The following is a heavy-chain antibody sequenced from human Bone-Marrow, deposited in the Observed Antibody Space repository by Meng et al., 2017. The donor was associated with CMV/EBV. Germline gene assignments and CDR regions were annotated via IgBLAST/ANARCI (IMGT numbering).Heavy chain of an antibody. D-gene: IGHD4-17*01. CDR1: GGSISSGGYY. J-gene: IGHJ4*02. V-gene: IGHV4-31*02. CDR2: IYYSGST. Sequence: SGGSISSGGYYWSWIRQHPGKGLEWIGYIYYSGSTYYNPSLKSRVTISVDTSKNQFSLKLSSVTAADTAVYYCARIYGDYVPWADYWGQGTLVTVSS. CDR3: ARIYGDYVPWADY.